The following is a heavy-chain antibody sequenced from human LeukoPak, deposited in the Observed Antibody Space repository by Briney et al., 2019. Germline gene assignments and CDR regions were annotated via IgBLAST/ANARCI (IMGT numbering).Heavy chain of an antibody. Sequence: PWGSLRLSCTASGFNFRTSWMSWVRQSPGKGLEFLANIKYDGTVKSYVDSVKGRFTISRDNPKNSLYLQMDSLRAEDTAVYYCARDPDSSSFDYWGQGALVTVSS. CDR3: ARDPDSSSFDY. V-gene: IGHV3-7*01. J-gene: IGHJ4*02. D-gene: IGHD6-13*01. CDR1: GFNFRTSW. CDR2: IKYDGTVK.